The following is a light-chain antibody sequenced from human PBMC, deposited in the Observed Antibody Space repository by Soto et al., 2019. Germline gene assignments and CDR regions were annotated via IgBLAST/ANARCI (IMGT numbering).Light chain of an antibody. V-gene: IGLV2-18*02. Sequence: QSVLTQPPSVSGSPGQSVTISCTGTSSDVGNYNRVSWYQQPPGTAPKLMIYEVSNRPSGVPDRFSGSKSGNTASLTISGLHAEDEADYYCSSYTSSSTYVVFGGGTQLTVL. CDR3: SSYTSSSTYVV. CDR2: EVS. CDR1: SSDVGNYNR. J-gene: IGLJ2*01.